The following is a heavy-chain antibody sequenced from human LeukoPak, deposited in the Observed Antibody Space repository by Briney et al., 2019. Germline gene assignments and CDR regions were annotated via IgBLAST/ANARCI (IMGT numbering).Heavy chain of an antibody. CDR2: IYYSGST. J-gene: IGHJ4*02. CDR1: GGSISSGGYY. V-gene: IGHV4-61*08. D-gene: IGHD1-14*01. Sequence: SETLSLTCTVSGGSISSGGYYWSWIRQPPGKGLEWIGYIYYSGSTNYNPSLKSRVTISVDTSKNQFSLKLSSVTAADTAVYYCARNPRRPGDYYFDYWGQGTLVTVSS. CDR3: ARNPRRPGDYYFDY.